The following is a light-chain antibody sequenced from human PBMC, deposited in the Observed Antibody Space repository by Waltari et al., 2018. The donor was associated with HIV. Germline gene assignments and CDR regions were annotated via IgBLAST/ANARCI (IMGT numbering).Light chain of an antibody. Sequence: QSALTQPASVSGSPGQSIPVSCTGTSSDIGTYDLVSWYQQEPGKAPKLIIHDVTARPSGVSSRVSGSKSGNTAFLTISGLQVEDESLYFCCSFSPNGASWVFGGGTKVTVL. CDR1: SSDIGTYDL. CDR3: CSFSPNGASWV. CDR2: DVT. V-gene: IGLV2-23*02. J-gene: IGLJ3*02.